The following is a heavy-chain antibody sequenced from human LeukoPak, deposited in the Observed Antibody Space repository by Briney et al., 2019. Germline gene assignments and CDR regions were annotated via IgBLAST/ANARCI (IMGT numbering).Heavy chain of an antibody. V-gene: IGHV4-39*07. Sequence: SETLSLTCTVSGGSISSSSYYWGWIRQPPGKGLEWIGSIYYSGSTYYNPSLKSRVTISVDTSKNQFSLKLSSVTAADTAVYYCARVPLDTFGGAIADYYFDYWGQGTLVTVSS. CDR2: IYYSGST. CDR3: ARVPLDTFGGAIADYYFDY. D-gene: IGHD3-16*01. CDR1: GGSISSSSYY. J-gene: IGHJ4*02.